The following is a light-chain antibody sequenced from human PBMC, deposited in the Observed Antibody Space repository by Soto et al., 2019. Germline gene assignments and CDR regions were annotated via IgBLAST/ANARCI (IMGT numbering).Light chain of an antibody. CDR2: EAT. CDR3: QSYDSSNQEVV. CDR1: SSDIGGYNL. J-gene: IGLJ2*01. Sequence: QSALTQPASVSGSPGQSITISCTGTSSDIGGYNLVSWYQHHPGKAPKLLIYEATKRPSGVSDRFSGSRSGNTASLTISGLKTEDEADYYCQSYDSSNQEVVFGGGTKLTVL. V-gene: IGLV2-14*02.